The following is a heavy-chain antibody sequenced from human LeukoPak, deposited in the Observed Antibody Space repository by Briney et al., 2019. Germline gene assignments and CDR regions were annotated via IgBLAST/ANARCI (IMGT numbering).Heavy chain of an antibody. CDR3: AKDIGFGITMFRAMDV. CDR1: GFTFDDYA. CDR2: ISSNSENR. Sequence: QAGGSLRLSCAASGFTFDDYAMHWVRQAPGKGLEWVSGISSNSENRGYAESVKGRFTISRDDAKNSLFLQMNSLKTEDTALYYCAKDIGFGITMFRAMDVWGKGTTVTISS. J-gene: IGHJ6*04. D-gene: IGHD3-10*01. V-gene: IGHV3-9*01.